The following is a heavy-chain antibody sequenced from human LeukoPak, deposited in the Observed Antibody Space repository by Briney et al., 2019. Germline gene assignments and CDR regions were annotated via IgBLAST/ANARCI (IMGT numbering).Heavy chain of an antibody. CDR2: IYYRSKLYN. Sequence: SQTLSLTCAISVDIVSSKSAAWHWSRQSPSRGLERLGRIYYRSKLYNDYAASVKSRITITPDTSKNQCSLQLNSVTPEDTAVYYCARDYSSGSFDYWGQGTLVTVSS. J-gene: IGHJ4*02. V-gene: IGHV6-1*01. D-gene: IGHD6-19*01. CDR1: VDIVSSKSAA. CDR3: ARDYSSGSFDY.